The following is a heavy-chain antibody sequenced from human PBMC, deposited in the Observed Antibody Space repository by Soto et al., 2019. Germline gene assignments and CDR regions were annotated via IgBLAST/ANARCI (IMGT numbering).Heavy chain of an antibody. D-gene: IGHD1-26*01. CDR1: GGSIRSHY. CDR2: VYYSGST. V-gene: IGHV4-59*11. J-gene: IGHJ6*02. Sequence: PSGTLSLTFSVLGGSIRSHYWTWIRQSPGKGLEWIGYVYYSGSTYYTPSLKSRVTISVDTSKNQFSLKLTSVTVADTPMSYCERDGIVGEGMDVWGQGTTVTVSS. CDR3: ERDGIVGEGMDV.